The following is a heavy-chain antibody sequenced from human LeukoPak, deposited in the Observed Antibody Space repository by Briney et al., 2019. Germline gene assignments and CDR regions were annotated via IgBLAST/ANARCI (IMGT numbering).Heavy chain of an antibody. CDR3: AKDGTSRYDFWSGSYRQYYYYYMDV. CDR2: MTNSGGNT. V-gene: IGHV3-23*01. Sequence: PGGSLRLSCATSGFTFRTYAMSWVRQAPGKGLEWVSSMTNSGGNTYYADSVKGRFTISSDNSKNTLYLQMNSLRAEDTAVYYCAKDGTSRYDFWSGSYRQYYYYYMDVWGEGTTVTVPS. D-gene: IGHD3-3*01. J-gene: IGHJ6*03. CDR1: GFTFRTYA.